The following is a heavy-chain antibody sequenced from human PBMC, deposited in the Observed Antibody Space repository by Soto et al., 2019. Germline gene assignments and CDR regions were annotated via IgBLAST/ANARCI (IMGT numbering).Heavy chain of an antibody. CDR1: GFTFSSYA. V-gene: IGHV3-23*01. J-gene: IGHJ6*02. Sequence: GGSLRLSCAASGFTFSSYAMSWVRLAPGKGLEWVSGITGSGAITYYTDSVKGRFTISRDNSKNTLYSQMHSLRAEDTAVYYCARDVWETTSMYYGLDVWGLGTTVTVSS. CDR2: ITGSGAIT. D-gene: IGHD1-26*01. CDR3: ARDVWETTSMYYGLDV.